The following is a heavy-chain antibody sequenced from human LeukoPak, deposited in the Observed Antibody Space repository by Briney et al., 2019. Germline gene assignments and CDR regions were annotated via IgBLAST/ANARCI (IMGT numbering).Heavy chain of an antibody. Sequence: EAGGSLRLSCAASGFTFSSYGMHWVRQAPGKGLEWVAVISYDGSNKYYADSVKGRFAISRDNSKNTLYLQMNSLRAEDTAVYYCAKDLSGRFDPWGQGTLVTVSS. CDR2: ISYDGSNK. V-gene: IGHV3-30*18. CDR3: AKDLSGRFDP. J-gene: IGHJ5*02. CDR1: GFTFSSYG.